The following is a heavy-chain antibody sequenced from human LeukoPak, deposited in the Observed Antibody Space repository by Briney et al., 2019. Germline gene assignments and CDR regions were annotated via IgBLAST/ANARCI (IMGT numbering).Heavy chain of an antibody. CDR3: ARLLWFGESLAGYFQH. D-gene: IGHD3-10*01. CDR1: GFTFNTYG. J-gene: IGHJ1*01. V-gene: IGHV3-30*19. CDR2: ITHDRGDK. Sequence: GGSLRLSCTASGFTFNTYGMHWVRQPPGKGLEWVAFITHDRGDKYYADSVKGRFTISRDSSKTTLYLQMDSLRAEDTAVYYCARLLWFGESLAGYFQHWGQGTLVTVSS.